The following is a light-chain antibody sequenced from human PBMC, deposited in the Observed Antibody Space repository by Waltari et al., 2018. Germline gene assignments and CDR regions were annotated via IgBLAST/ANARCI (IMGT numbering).Light chain of an antibody. CDR2: HTS. V-gene: IGKV3D-20*01. CDR1: QSVDEY. CDR3: QKYNSLPAT. Sequence: EIVLTQSPATLSLSPGERATLPSGASQSVDEYLASYQQKPGQAPRLLIYHTSTRATGSPDLFSGSGCGTDFSLPISRLGPEDFAVYCCQKYNSLPATFGQGTKVEGK. J-gene: IGKJ1*01.